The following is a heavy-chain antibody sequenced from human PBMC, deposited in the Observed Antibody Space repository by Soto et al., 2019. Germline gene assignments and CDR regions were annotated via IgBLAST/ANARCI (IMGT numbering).Heavy chain of an antibody. Sequence: SETLSLTXTVSGGSISSGGYYWSWIRQHPGKGLEWIGYIYYGGSTYYNPSLKSRVTISVDTSKNQFSLKLSSVTAADTAVYYCARDLAGESTFDYWGQGTLVTVSS. J-gene: IGHJ4*02. CDR3: ARDLAGESTFDY. CDR1: GGSISSGGYY. V-gene: IGHV4-31*02. D-gene: IGHD3-10*01. CDR2: IYYGGST.